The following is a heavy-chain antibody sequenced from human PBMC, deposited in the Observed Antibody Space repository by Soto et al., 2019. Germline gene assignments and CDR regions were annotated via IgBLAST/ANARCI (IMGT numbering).Heavy chain of an antibody. J-gene: IGHJ6*02. CDR3: ARQGPIVVVPAALRYYGMDV. CDR1: GYSFTSYW. V-gene: IGHV5-10-1*01. CDR2: IDPSDSYT. D-gene: IGHD2-2*01. Sequence: GESLKISCKGSGYSFTSYWISWVRQMPGKGLEWMGRIDPSDSYTNYSPSFQGHVTISADKSISTAYLQWSSLKASDTAMYYCARQGPIVVVPAALRYYGMDVWGQGTTVTGSS.